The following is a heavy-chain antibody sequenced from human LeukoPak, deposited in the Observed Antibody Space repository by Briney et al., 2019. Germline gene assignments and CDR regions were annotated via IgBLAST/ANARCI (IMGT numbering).Heavy chain of an antibody. V-gene: IGHV5-51*01. J-gene: IGHJ4*02. D-gene: IGHD3-10*01. CDR1: GYSFNNYW. Sequence: GESLKISCKPSGYSFNNYWIGWVRQMPGKGREWVGLIYPGDSDTRYSPSFQGQVTISADKSISTAYLQWSSLKASDSAMYYCARHFSGGSQYHFDYWGQGTLVTVSS. CDR3: ARHFSGGSQYHFDY. CDR2: IYPGDSDT.